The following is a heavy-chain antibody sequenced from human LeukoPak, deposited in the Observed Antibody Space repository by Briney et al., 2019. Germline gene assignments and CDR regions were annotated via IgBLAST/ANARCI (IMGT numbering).Heavy chain of an antibody. CDR2: ILRKTDGGTT. Sequence: GGTLRLSCAVSGLTFSDAWMSWVRQAPGKGLEWVGRILRKTDGGTTDYAGPVKGRFSISSDDSKNTVNLQMNSLKTEDTAVYYCTTDSYDLWGHGTLVIVSS. CDR1: GLTFSDAW. D-gene: IGHD3/OR15-3a*01. V-gene: IGHV3-15*01. CDR3: TTDSYDL. J-gene: IGHJ4*01.